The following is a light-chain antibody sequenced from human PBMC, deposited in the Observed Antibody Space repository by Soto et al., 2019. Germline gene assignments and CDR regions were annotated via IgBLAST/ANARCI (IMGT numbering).Light chain of an antibody. CDR2: GNS. CDR3: PSYAGSTGRV. J-gene: IGLJ2*01. Sequence: QSVLTQPPSVSGAPGQRVTISCTGSSSNIGAGYDVHWYQQLPGTAPKLLIYGNSNRPSGVPDRFSGSKSGTSASLAITGLQVEDEADYYCPSYAGSTGRVFGGGTKVAVL. V-gene: IGLV1-40*01. CDR1: SSNIGAGYD.